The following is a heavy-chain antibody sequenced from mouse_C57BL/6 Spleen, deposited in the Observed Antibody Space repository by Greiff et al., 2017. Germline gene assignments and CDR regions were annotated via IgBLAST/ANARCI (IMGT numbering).Heavy chain of an antibody. CDR3: ARSDDYDEGGYAMDY. J-gene: IGHJ4*01. D-gene: IGHD2-4*01. CDR2: IHPNSGST. V-gene: IGHV1-64*01. CDR1: GYTFTSYW. Sequence: QVQLQQPGAELVKPGASVKLSCKASGYTFTSYWMHWVKQRPGQGLEWIGMIHPNSGSTNYNEKFKSKATLTVDKSSSTAYMQLSSLTSEDSAVYYCARSDDYDEGGYAMDYWGQGTSVTVSS.